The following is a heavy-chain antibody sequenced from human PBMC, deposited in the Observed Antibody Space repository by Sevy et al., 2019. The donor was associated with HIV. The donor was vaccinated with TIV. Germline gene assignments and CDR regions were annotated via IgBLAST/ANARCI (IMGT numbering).Heavy chain of an antibody. CDR1: GFTVSDNY. D-gene: IGHD3-22*01. CDR2: IDSDGSA. Sequence: GGSLRLSCAASGFTVSDNYMAWVRLAPGKGLEWVSLIDSDGSAYYADSVKGRFTNSRDNVKNTLYLQINALRAEDTGLYFCARDRYYDASGYYYYYYDMDVWGQGTTVTVSS. CDR3: ARDRYYDASGYYYYYYDMDV. J-gene: IGHJ6*02. V-gene: IGHV3-66*01.